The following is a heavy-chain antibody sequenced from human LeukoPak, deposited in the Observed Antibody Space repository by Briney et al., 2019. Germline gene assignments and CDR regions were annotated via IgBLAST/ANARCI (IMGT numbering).Heavy chain of an antibody. CDR2: IYNSGGT. D-gene: IGHD3-16*01. V-gene: IGHV4-59*01. CDR1: GGSITSSFY. J-gene: IGHJ4*02. Sequence: SETLSLTCTVSGGSITSSFYLSWIRQSPGKGLEWIGYIYNSGGTKYNPSLKSRLTISVDTSKNQFSLNLSSVTAADTAVYYCARASVLLSADYWGQGTLVTVSS. CDR3: ARASVLLSADY.